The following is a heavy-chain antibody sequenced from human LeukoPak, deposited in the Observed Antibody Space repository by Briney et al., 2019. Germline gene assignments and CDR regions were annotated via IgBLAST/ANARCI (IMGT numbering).Heavy chain of an antibody. V-gene: IGHV3-23*01. Sequence: LAGGTLRLSCAGSGFSFSSHGMNWVRQAPGKGLEWVSGISPSGDITYYTDSVRGRFTISRDNFKNTLSLQVNSLRAEDTAMYYCAKDDDWGRYKHWGQGTLVTVSS. D-gene: IGHD3-16*01. CDR3: AKDDDWGRYKH. CDR1: GFSFSSHG. CDR2: ISPSGDIT. J-gene: IGHJ1*01.